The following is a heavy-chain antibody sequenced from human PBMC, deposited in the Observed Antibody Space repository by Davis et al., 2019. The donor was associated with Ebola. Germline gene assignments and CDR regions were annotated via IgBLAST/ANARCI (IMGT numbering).Heavy chain of an antibody. CDR3: ARDGSRITIFGVEFDP. CDR2: INTNTGNP. J-gene: IGHJ5*02. V-gene: IGHV7-4-1*02. CDR1: GYTFTNYG. D-gene: IGHD3-3*01. Sequence: ASVKVSCKASGYTFTNYGITWVRQAPGQGLEWMGWINTNTGNPTYAQGFTGRFVFSLDTSVSTAYLQISSLKAEDTAVYYCARDGSRITIFGVEFDPWGQGTLVTVSS.